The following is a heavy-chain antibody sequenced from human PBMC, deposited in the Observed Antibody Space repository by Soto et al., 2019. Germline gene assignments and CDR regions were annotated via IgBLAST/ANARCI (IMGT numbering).Heavy chain of an antibody. V-gene: IGHV3-33*01. CDR2: IWYDGSNK. Sequence: QVQLVESGGGVVQPGRSLRLSCAASGFTFSSYGMHWVRQAPGKGLEWVAVIWYDGSNKYYADSVKGRFTISRDNSKNTLYLQMNSLRAEDTAVYYCARASLRGYGEDDIWGQGTMVTVSS. D-gene: IGHD5-18*01. J-gene: IGHJ3*02. CDR3: ARASLRGYGEDDI. CDR1: GFTFSSYG.